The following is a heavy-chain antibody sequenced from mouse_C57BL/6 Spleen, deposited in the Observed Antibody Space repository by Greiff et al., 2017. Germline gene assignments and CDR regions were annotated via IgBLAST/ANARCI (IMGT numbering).Heavy chain of an antibody. CDR2: INPNYGTT. CDR3: ARSGDYDDYFDY. V-gene: IGHV1-39*01. CDR1: GYSFTDYN. D-gene: IGHD2-4*01. Sequence: EVHLVESGPELVKPGASVKISCKASGYSFTDYNMNWVKQSNGKSLEWIGVINPNYGTTSYNQKFKGKATLTVDQSSSTAYMQLNSLTSEDSAVYYCARSGDYDDYFDYWGQGTTLTVSS. J-gene: IGHJ2*01.